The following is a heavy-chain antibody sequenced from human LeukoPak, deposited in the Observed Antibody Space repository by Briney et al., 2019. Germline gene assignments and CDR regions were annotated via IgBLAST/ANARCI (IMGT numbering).Heavy chain of an antibody. Sequence: GGSLRLSCAASGFTVNTKYMSWVRQGPGTGLEWIAVVYSGGETFYADSVRGRFAVSRDISKNTMYLQMNSLRPEDTAMYYCAREGGYVFDYWGQGTLVTVSS. V-gene: IGHV3-53*01. CDR1: GFTVNTKY. CDR3: AREGGYVFDY. CDR2: VYSGGET. D-gene: IGHD5-12*01. J-gene: IGHJ4*02.